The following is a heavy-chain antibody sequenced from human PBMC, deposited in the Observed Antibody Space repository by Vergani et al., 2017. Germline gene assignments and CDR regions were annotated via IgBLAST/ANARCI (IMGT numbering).Heavy chain of an antibody. CDR2: ISGSGGST. D-gene: IGHD4-11*01. CDR3: AKDWEMTTVIERDY. CDR1: GFTFSSYA. J-gene: IGHJ4*02. V-gene: IGHV3-23*01. Sequence: EVQLLESGGGLVQPGGSLRLSCAASGFTFSSYAMSWVRQAPGKGLEWVSAISGSGGSTYYADSVKGRFTISRDHSKNTLYLQMNSLRAEDTAVYYCAKDWEMTTVIERDYWGQGTLVTVSS.